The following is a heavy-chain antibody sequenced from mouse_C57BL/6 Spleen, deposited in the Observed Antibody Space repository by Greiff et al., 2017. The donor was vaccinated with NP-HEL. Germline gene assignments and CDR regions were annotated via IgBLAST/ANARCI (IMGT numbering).Heavy chain of an antibody. CDR3: ATPLLPYTPFAY. D-gene: IGHD1-1*01. CDR2: IYPGDGDT. Sequence: VQLQQSGAELVKPGASVKISCKASGYAFSSYWMNWVKQRPGKGLEWIGQIYPGDGDTNYNGKFKGKATLTADKSSSTAYMQLSSLTSEDSAVYFCATPLLPYTPFAYWGQGTLVTVSA. V-gene: IGHV1-80*01. CDR1: GYAFSSYW. J-gene: IGHJ3*01.